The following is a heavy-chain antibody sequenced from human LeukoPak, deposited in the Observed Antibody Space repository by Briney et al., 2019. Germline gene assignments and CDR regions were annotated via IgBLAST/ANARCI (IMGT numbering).Heavy chain of an antibody. CDR2: ISAYNGNT. CDR1: GYTFTSYG. V-gene: IGHV1-18*01. CDR3: AKNEPGIAVAGTIPERYYYYGMDV. J-gene: IGHJ6*02. Sequence: ASVKVSCKASGYTFTSYGISWVRQAPGQGLEWMGWISAYNGNTNYAQKLQGRVTMTTDTSTGTAYMELSSLRSEDTAVYYCAKNEPGIAVAGTIPERYYYYGMDVWGQGTTVTVSS. D-gene: IGHD6-19*01.